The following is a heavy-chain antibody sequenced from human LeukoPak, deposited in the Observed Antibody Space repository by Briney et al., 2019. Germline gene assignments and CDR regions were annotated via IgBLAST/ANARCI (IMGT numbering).Heavy chain of an antibody. CDR3: ARGLISGGYYFDY. Sequence: GSLRLSCAASGFTFSSYSMNWVRQAPGKGLEWVAVISYDGSNKYYADSVKGRFTISRDNSKNTLYLQMNSLRAEDTAVYYCARGLISGGYYFDYWGQGTLVTVSS. V-gene: IGHV3-30*03. J-gene: IGHJ4*02. CDR1: GFTFSSYS. CDR2: ISYDGSNK. D-gene: IGHD2-15*01.